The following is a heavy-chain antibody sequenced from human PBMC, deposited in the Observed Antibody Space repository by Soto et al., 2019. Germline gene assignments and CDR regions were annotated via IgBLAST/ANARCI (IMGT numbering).Heavy chain of an antibody. Sequence: QVQLQESGPGLVQPSGTLSLTCSVSGDSITGDDWWSWVRQPPGKGLEWSGEIHDSGATNYNPSLKSRVTISIDKSKNQFSLKLNSVTAADTAMFYCATQGFFRMGVWGRGTTVTVSS. CDR1: GDSITGDDW. CDR3: ATQGFFRMGV. J-gene: IGHJ6*02. V-gene: IGHV4-4*02. CDR2: IHDSGAT.